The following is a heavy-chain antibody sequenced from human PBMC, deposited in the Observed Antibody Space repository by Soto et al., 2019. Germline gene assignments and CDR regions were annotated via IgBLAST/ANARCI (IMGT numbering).Heavy chain of an antibody. J-gene: IGHJ6*02. CDR1: GFTFSSYA. CDR2: ISYDGSNK. V-gene: IGHV3-30-3*01. CDR3: ARTPRGQWELPYYYYGMDV. D-gene: IGHD1-26*01. Sequence: QVQLVESGGGVVQPGRSLRLSCAASGFTFSSYAMHWVRQAPGKGLEWVAVISYDGSNKYHADSVKGRFTISRDNSKNXLXXQMTSLRAEDTAVYYCARTPRGQWELPYYYYGMDVWGQGTTFTVSS.